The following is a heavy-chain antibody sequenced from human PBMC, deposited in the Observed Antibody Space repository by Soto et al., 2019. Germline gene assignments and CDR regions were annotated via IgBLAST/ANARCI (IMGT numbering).Heavy chain of an antibody. CDR1: GGSISSSSYY. Sequence: TSETLSLTCTVFGGSISSSSYYWGWIRQPPGKGLEWIGYIYYSGTTYYNPSLKSRVTISVDTSKNQFSLKLSSVTAADTAVYYCARGRAEQWLVYYYYYGMDVWGQGTTVTVSS. CDR2: IYYSGTT. J-gene: IGHJ6*02. CDR3: ARGRAEQWLVYYYYYGMDV. D-gene: IGHD6-19*01. V-gene: IGHV4-30-4*08.